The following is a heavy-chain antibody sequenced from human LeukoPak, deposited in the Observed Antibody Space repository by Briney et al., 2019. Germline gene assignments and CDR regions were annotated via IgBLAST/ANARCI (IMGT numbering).Heavy chain of an antibody. V-gene: IGHV1-18*01. CDR1: GYTFTSCV. CDR2: ISAYYGNT. J-gene: IGHJ4*02. D-gene: IGHD3-22*01. Sequence: ASVKVSCKACGYTFTSCVIMWVRPAPGQGLEWMGWISAYYGNTNYAQKLQGRVTMTTDTSTSTAYMELRSLRSDDTAVYYCARGGSFEYDSSGYPSDYWGQGTLVTVSS. CDR3: ARGGSFEYDSSGYPSDY.